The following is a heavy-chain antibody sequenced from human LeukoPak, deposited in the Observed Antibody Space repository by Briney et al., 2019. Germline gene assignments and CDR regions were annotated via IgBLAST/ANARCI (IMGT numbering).Heavy chain of an antibody. CDR2: IRPGVDRT. Sequence: PGRTLRLSCAASGFTFSTYAITWVRQGPGKGLECVSAIRPGVDRTYYANSVRGRFTISRDNSKDTVYLQITGLRVEDTAVYYCAREQSGTRGWYTVDYWGQGTLVTVSS. J-gene: IGHJ4*02. CDR3: AREQSGTRGWYTVDY. D-gene: IGHD6-19*01. CDR1: GFTFSTYA. V-gene: IGHV3-23*01.